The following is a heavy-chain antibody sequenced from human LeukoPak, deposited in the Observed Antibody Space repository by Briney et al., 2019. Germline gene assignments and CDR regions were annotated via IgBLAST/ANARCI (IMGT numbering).Heavy chain of an antibody. CDR1: GYTFTGYY. CDR2: INPNSGGT. D-gene: IGHD3-22*01. CDR3: ARFGSFFYYDSSGLPGGY. Sequence: ASVKVSCKASGYTFTGYYMHWARQAPGQGLEWMGWINPNSGGTNYAQKFQGRATMTRDTSISTAYMELSRLRSDDTAVYYCARFGSFFYYDSSGLPGGYWGQGTLVTVSS. J-gene: IGHJ4*02. V-gene: IGHV1-2*02.